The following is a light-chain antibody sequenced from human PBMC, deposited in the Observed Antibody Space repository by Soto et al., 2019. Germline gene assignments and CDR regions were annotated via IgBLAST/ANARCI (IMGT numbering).Light chain of an antibody. CDR1: SSDVGAYNY. Sequence: QSALTQPASVSGSSGPSITISCPGTSSDVGAYNYVSWYQHLPGKAPKLMIFEVTNRPSGVSNRFSGSQSGNTASLTISGLHAEDEDDYYCSSYTSSSTVVFGGGT. CDR2: EVT. J-gene: IGLJ2*01. CDR3: SSYTSSSTVV. V-gene: IGLV2-14*01.